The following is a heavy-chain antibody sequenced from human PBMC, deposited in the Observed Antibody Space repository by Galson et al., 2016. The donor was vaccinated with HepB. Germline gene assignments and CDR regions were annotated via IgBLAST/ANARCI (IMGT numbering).Heavy chain of an antibody. Sequence: SVKVSCKASGYTFTRYVISWVRQAPGQGLEWMGWINTSKGNTYYAQKSQGRVTLTIDTSTSTAYMELRSLISDDAAVYYCATRPADGSPYYFDCWGHGTLVTVSS. CDR3: ATRPADGSPYYFDC. J-gene: IGHJ4*01. V-gene: IGHV1-18*01. D-gene: IGHD6-13*01. CDR1: GYTFTRYV. CDR2: INTSKGNT.